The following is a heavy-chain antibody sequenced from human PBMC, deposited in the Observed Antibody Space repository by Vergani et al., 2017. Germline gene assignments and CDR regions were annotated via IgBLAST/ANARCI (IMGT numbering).Heavy chain of an antibody. D-gene: IGHD4-23*01. V-gene: IGHV3-15*01. J-gene: IGHJ4*02. Sequence: EVQLVESGGGLVKPGGSLRLSCAASGFTFSNAWMSWVRQAPGKGLEWVGRIKSKTDGGTTDYAAPVKGRFTISRDDSKNTLYLQMNSLKTEDTAVYYCTTGVEVYGGNSNFDYWGQGTLVTVSS. CDR2: IKSKTDGGTT. CDR3: TTGVEVYGGNSNFDY. CDR1: GFTFSNAW.